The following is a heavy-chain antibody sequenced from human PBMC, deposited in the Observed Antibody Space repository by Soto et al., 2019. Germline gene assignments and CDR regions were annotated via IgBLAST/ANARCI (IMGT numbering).Heavy chain of an antibody. V-gene: IGHV1-2*04. D-gene: IGHD6-19*01. CDR3: ARGPKSSSCWYWDY. Sequence: ASVKVSCKASGYTFTGYYMHWVRQAPGQGLEWMGWINPNSGGTNYAQKFQGWVTMTRDTSISTAYMELSRLRSDDTAVYYCARGPKSSSCWYWDYWGQGTLVTVSS. CDR2: INPNSGGT. J-gene: IGHJ4*02. CDR1: GYTFTGYY.